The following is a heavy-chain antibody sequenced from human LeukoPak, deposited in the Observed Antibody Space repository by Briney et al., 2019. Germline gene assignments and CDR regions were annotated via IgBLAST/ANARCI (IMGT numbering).Heavy chain of an antibody. CDR3: AKEDLGHYDILTGSPLG. D-gene: IGHD3-9*01. CDR2: IRYDGSNK. J-gene: IGHJ3*01. Sequence: PGGSLRLSCAASGFTSSSYGMHWVRQAPGKGLEWVAFIRYDGSNKYYADSVKGRFTISRDNSKNTLYLQMNSLRAEDTAVYYCAKEDLGHYDILTGSPLGWGQGTMVTVSS. CDR1: GFTSSSYG. V-gene: IGHV3-30*02.